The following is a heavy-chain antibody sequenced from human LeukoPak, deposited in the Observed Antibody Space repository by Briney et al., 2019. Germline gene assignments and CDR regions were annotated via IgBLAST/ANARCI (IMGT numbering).Heavy chain of an antibody. J-gene: IGHJ4*02. CDR2: ISWNSGSI. D-gene: IGHD1-14*01. CDR1: GFTFSTYA. CDR3: AKVGGRNDFDY. Sequence: PGGSLRLSCAASGFTFSTYAMSWVRQAPGKGLEWVSGISWNSGSIGYADSVKGRFTISRDNAKNSLYLQMNSLRAEDTALYYCAKVGGRNDFDYWGQGTLVTVSS. V-gene: IGHV3-9*01.